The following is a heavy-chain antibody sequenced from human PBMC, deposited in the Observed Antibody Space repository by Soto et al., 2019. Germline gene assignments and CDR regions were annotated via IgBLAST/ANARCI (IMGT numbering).Heavy chain of an antibody. CDR3: ARDAGTPYYYYGMDV. CDR2: IIPIFGTA. D-gene: IGHD1-1*01. J-gene: IGHJ6*02. Sequence: RASVKVSCKASGGTFSSYAISWVRQAPGQGLEWMGGIIPIFGTANYAQKFQGRVTITADKSTSTAYMELSSLRSEDTAVYYCARDAGTPYYYYGMDVWGQGTLVTVSS. CDR1: GGTFSSYA. V-gene: IGHV1-69*06.